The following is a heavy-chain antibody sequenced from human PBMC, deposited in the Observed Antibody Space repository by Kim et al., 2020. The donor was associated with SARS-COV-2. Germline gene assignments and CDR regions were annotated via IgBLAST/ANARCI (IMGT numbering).Heavy chain of an antibody. CDR3: ARGGLTTVTTLGLGFDY. V-gene: IGHV4-59*13. Sequence: SETLSLTCNVSGGSISSYYWSWIRQPPGKGLEWIGYIYYSGSTNYNPSLKSRVTISVDTSKNQFSLKLSSVTAADTAVYYCARGGLTTVTTLGLGFDYWGQGTLVTVSS. D-gene: IGHD4-17*01. CDR1: GGSISSYY. J-gene: IGHJ4*02. CDR2: IYYSGST.